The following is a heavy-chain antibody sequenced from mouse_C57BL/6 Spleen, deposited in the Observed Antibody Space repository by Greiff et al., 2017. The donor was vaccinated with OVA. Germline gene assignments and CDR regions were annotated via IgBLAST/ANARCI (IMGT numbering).Heavy chain of an antibody. CDR2: IYPGSGST. Sequence: QVQLKQPGAELVKPGASVKMSCKASGYTCTSYWITWVKQRPGQGLEWIGDIYPGSGSTNYNEKFKSKATLTVDTSSSTAYMQLRSLTSEDSAVYYCARWDEAPYFDYWGQGTTLTVSS. CDR1: GYTCTSYW. CDR3: ARWDEAPYFDY. J-gene: IGHJ2*01. V-gene: IGHV1-55*01. D-gene: IGHD4-1*01.